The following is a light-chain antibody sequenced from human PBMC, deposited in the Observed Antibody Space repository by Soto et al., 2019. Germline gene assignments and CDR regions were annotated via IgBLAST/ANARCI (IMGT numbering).Light chain of an antibody. Sequence: QSALTQPASVSGSPGQSITISCAGTSSDVGGYNYVSWYQQHPGKAPKLMIYDVSNRPSGVSNRFSGSKSGNTASLTISGLQAEDEGDYYCSSYRSSNTVIFGGGTKVTVL. CDR3: SSYRSSNTVI. J-gene: IGLJ2*01. CDR2: DVS. CDR1: SSDVGGYNY. V-gene: IGLV2-14*03.